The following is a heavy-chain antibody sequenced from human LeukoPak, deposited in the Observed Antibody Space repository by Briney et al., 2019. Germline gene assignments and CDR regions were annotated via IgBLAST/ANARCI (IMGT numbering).Heavy chain of an antibody. D-gene: IGHD6-13*01. Sequence: TLSLTCAISGDSVSSNSAAWNWIRQSPSRGLEWLGRTYYRSKWYNDYAVSVKSRITINPDTSKNQFSLQLNSVTPEDTAVYYCARGLAIAAAGRPLNWFDPWGQGTLVTVSS. CDR1: GDSVSSNSAA. CDR3: ARGLAIAAAGRPLNWFDP. V-gene: IGHV6-1*01. CDR2: TYYRSKWYN. J-gene: IGHJ5*02.